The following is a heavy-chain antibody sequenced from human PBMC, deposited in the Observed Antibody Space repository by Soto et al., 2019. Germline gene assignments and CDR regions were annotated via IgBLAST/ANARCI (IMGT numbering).Heavy chain of an antibody. Sequence: QTLSPAGTVYGASINYGAYCWSWLLQTPGKGLELIGDNNQPNTTFYYPCIESRLTLSIARTENQYSPNLKSMYTAESDVDFCARGGGFDSFDYWGQGILVTVSS. CDR2: NNQPNTT. CDR1: GASINYGAYC. V-gene: IGHV4-30-2*01. D-gene: IGHD3-10*01. CDR3: ARGGGFDSFDY. J-gene: IGHJ4*02.